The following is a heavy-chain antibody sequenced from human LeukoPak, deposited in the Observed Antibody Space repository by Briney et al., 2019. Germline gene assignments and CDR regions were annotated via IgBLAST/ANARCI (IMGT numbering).Heavy chain of an antibody. CDR1: GGSISSSSYY. J-gene: IGHJ4*02. Sequence: PSETLSLTCTVSGGSISSSSYYWGWIRQPPGKGLEWIGSIYYSGSTYYNPSLKSRVTISVDTSKNQFSLKLSSVTAADTAVYYCARETHDPTLVRGVVDYWGRGTLVTVSS. D-gene: IGHD3-10*01. CDR2: IYYSGST. V-gene: IGHV4-39*07. CDR3: ARETHDPTLVRGVVDY.